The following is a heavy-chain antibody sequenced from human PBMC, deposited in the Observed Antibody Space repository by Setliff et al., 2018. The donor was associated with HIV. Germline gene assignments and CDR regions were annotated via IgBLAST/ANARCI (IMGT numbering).Heavy chain of an antibody. D-gene: IGHD3-10*01. V-gene: IGHV3-7*01. CDR3: ASVLRYYGSGSYINWFGP. J-gene: IGHJ5*02. CDR1: GFTFSTYW. Sequence: PGGSLRLSCAASGFTFSTYWMSWVRQAPGKGLEWVANIKQDGSEKYYVDSVKGRFTISRDNAKNSLYLQMNSLRAEDTAVYYCASVLRYYGSGSYINWFGPWGQGTLVTVSS. CDR2: IKQDGSEK.